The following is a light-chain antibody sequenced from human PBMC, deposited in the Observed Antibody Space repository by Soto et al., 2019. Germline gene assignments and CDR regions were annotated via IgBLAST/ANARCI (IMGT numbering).Light chain of an antibody. Sequence: EIVMTQSPAPLSVSPGEIATLSCRASQSVSSNLAWYQQKPGQAPSLLIYDISVRATGIPTRFSGSGSGTEFTLTISSLQSEDFAVYYCQHYNDWPLTFGGGTKVEIK. CDR2: DIS. CDR1: QSVSSN. J-gene: IGKJ4*01. V-gene: IGKV3D-15*01. CDR3: QHYNDWPLT.